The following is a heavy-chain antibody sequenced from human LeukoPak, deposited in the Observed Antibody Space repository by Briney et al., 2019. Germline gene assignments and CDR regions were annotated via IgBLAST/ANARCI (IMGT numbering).Heavy chain of an antibody. D-gene: IGHD2-2*01. V-gene: IGHV3-23*01. Sequence: GGSLRLSCAASGFTFSSYAMSWVRQAPGKGLEWVSTISNSGSSTYYADSVEGRFTISRDNSKNTLYLQMDSLRVDDTAVYYCAKAGYCSSTTCSAIHYWGQGTLLTVSS. CDR2: ISNSGSST. CDR1: GFTFSSYA. J-gene: IGHJ4*02. CDR3: AKAGYCSSTTCSAIHY.